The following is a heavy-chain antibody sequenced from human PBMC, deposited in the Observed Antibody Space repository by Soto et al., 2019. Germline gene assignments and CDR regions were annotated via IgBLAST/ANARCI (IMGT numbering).Heavy chain of an antibody. J-gene: IGHJ4*02. CDR3: ARVARTGTTWSYFDY. D-gene: IGHD1-7*01. Sequence: QVQLVESGGGVVQPGRSLRLSCAASGFTFSSYAMHWVRQAPGKGLEWVAVISYDGSNKYYADSVKGRFTISRDNSKNTLYLQMNSLRAEDTAVYYCARVARTGTTWSYFDYWGQGTLFTVSS. CDR2: ISYDGSNK. V-gene: IGHV3-30-3*01. CDR1: GFTFSSYA.